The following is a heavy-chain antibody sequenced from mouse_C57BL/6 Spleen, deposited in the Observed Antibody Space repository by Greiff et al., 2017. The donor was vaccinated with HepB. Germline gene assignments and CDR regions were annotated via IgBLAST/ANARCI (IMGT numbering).Heavy chain of an antibody. Sequence: EVQLQQSGPVLVKPGASVKMSCKASGYTFTDYYMNWVKQSHGKSLEWIGVINPYNGGTSYNQKFKGKATLTVDKSSSTAYMELNSLTSEDSAVYYCARSELDWYFDVWGTGTTVTVSS. J-gene: IGHJ1*03. D-gene: IGHD3-1*01. CDR2: INPYNGGT. CDR1: GYTFTDYY. V-gene: IGHV1-19*01. CDR3: ARSELDWYFDV.